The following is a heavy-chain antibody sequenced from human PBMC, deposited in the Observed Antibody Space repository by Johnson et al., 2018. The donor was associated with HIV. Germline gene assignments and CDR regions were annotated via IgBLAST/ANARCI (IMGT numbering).Heavy chain of an antibody. J-gene: IGHJ3*01. D-gene: IGHD3-22*01. CDR1: GFTFSSSA. CDR3: ARFDGFITTLRVIGDAFDV. Sequence: VQLVESGGGLVKPGGSLRLSCAASGFTFSSSAMSWVRQAPGKGLEWVSAISGSGGSTYYADSVKGRFTISRDNSKNSLYLQMNSLRAEDTAVYYCARFDGFITTLRVIGDAFDVWGQGTMVTVSS. CDR2: ISGSGGST. V-gene: IGHV3-23*04.